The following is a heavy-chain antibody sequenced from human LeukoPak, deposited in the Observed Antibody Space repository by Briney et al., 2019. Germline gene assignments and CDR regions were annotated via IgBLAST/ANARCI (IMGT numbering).Heavy chain of an antibody. CDR1: GGSVSSSSYY. V-gene: IGHV4-39*01. CDR3: AGLGTLRS. Sequence: PSETLSLTCTVSGGSVSSSSYYWGRIRQPPVRGLEWIGSISYSGTNYNNPSLKSRVSISIDTSKNQFSVKLTSVTAADTAMYYCAGLGTLRSWGQGTLVTVSS. CDR2: ISYSGTN. J-gene: IGHJ5*02. D-gene: IGHD7-27*01.